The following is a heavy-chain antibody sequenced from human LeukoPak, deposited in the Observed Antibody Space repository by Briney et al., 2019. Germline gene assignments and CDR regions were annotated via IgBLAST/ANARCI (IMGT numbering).Heavy chain of an antibody. V-gene: IGHV1-58*02. CDR3: ARAVGPRGGNWFDP. J-gene: IGHJ5*02. CDR1: GFTFTSSA. CDR2: IVVGSGNT. D-gene: IGHD1-26*01. Sequence: SVKVSCKASGFTFTSSAMQWVRQARGQRLEWIGWIVVGSGNTNYAQKFQGRVTMTRDTSTSTVYMDLSSLRSEDTAVYYCARAVGPRGGNWFDPWGQGTLVTVSS.